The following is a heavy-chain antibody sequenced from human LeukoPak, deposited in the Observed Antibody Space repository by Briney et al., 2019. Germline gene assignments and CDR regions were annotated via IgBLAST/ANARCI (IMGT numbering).Heavy chain of an antibody. V-gene: IGHV3-23*01. CDR3: AKGHSDYGTGFDL. Sequence: GGSLRLSCAASGFTFSSYAMSWVRQAPGKGLEWVSAISGTGGSTYYADSVKGRFTISRDNSRNTLYLQMNSLRAEDTTVYYCAKGHSDYGTGFDLWGRGTLVTVSS. CDR1: GFTFSSYA. CDR2: ISGTGGST. J-gene: IGHJ4*02. D-gene: IGHD4-17*01.